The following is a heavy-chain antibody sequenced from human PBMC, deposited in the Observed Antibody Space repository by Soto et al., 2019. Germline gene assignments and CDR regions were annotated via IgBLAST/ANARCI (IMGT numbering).Heavy chain of an antibody. D-gene: IGHD4-17*01. CDR3: AGGLYGDPVGFGN. J-gene: IGHJ4*02. CDR1: GFTLSSYW. CDR2: INTDGTTT. V-gene: IGHV3-74*01. Sequence: GGSLRLSCAASGFTLSSYWMHWVRQDPRKGLVWVSRINTDGTTTNYADSVKGRFTISRDNAKNTVSLQMNSLRPEDTAVYYCAGGLYGDPVGFGNWGQGSPVTVAS.